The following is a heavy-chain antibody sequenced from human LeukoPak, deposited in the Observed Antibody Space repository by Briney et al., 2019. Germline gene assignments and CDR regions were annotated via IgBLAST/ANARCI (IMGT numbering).Heavy chain of an antibody. J-gene: IGHJ4*02. Sequence: PGGSLRLSCAASGITFSSYWMHWVRQAPGKGLVWVSRINSDGSSTTYADSVKGRFTISRDNAKRTLYLQMNSLRAEDTAVYYCAKDSTRYYYGSGRPESREFDYWGQGTLVTVSS. CDR1: GITFSSYW. D-gene: IGHD3-10*01. CDR2: INSDGSST. V-gene: IGHV3-74*01. CDR3: AKDSTRYYYGSGRPESREFDY.